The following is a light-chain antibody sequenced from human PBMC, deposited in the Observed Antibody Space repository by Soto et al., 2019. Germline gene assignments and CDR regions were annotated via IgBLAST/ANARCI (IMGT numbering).Light chain of an antibody. J-gene: IGKJ3*01. CDR2: DTS. CDR3: QQSYNNPT. V-gene: IGKV1-39*01. CDR1: QSIAGY. Sequence: DIQMTQSPSSLSASVGDRVTITCRASQSIAGYLNWYQQKPGKAPELLIYDTSNLQSGVTPRFSGSGSGADFNLTISSLQPEDFATYFCQQSYNNPTFGPGTKVDVK.